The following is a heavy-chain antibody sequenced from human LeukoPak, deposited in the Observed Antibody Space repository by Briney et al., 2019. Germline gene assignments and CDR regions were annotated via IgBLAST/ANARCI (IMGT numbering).Heavy chain of an antibody. CDR3: ARGAYYYDTSGPNFDY. CDR2: ISSSTSTI. J-gene: IGHJ4*02. D-gene: IGHD3-22*01. Sequence: GGSLRLSSAASGFTFSTYSMNWVRQAPGKGLEWVSYISSSTSTIYYADSVKGPFTISRDNAKNSLYLQMNSLRAEDTAVYYCARGAYYYDTSGPNFDYWGQGTLVTVSS. CDR1: GFTFSTYS. V-gene: IGHV3-48*04.